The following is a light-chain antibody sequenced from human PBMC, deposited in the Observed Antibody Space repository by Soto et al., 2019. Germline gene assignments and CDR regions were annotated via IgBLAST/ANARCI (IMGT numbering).Light chain of an antibody. CDR1: SSDVGTYNY. V-gene: IGLV2-14*03. J-gene: IGLJ1*01. Sequence: QSALSQPASVSGSPGQSITISCTGTSSDVGTYNYVSWYQQHPGKAPKVIIYDVNHRPSGFSDRFSGSKSGNTASLAISGLQPEDEAHYYCCSYRSTITYVFGTGTKVTVL. CDR2: DVN. CDR3: CSYRSTITYV.